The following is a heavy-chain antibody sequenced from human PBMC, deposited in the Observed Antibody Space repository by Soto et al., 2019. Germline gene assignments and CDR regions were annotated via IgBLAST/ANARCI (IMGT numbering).Heavy chain of an antibody. CDR1: GGSFSGYY. CDR2: INHSGST. J-gene: IGHJ6*02. D-gene: IGHD3-10*01. CDR3: AIAMVRGVDV. Sequence: QVQLQQWGAGLLKPSETLSLTCAVYGGSFSGYYWSWIRQPPGKGLEWLGEINHSGSTNYNPSLKSRVTISVDTSKNQFSLKLSSVTAADTAVYYCAIAMVRGVDVWGQGTTVTVSS. V-gene: IGHV4-34*01.